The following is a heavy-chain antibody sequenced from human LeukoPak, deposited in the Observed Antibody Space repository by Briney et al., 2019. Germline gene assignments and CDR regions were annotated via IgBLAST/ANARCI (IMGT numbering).Heavy chain of an antibody. CDR3: ARAPSYCSSTSCYYEPFDY. CDR2: INPSGGST. V-gene: IGHV1-46*01. D-gene: IGHD2-2*01. CDR1: GYTFTSYY. J-gene: IGHJ4*02. Sequence: ASVKVSCKASGYTFTSYYMHWVRQAPGQGLEGMGIINPSGGSTSYAQKFQGRVTMTRDMSTSTVYMELSSLRSEDTAVYYCARAPSYCSSTSCYYEPFDYWGQGTLVTVSS.